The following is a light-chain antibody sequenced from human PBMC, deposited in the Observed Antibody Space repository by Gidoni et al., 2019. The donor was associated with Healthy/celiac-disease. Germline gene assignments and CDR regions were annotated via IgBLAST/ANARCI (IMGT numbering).Light chain of an antibody. V-gene: IGKV3-11*01. CDR1: QSVSSY. CDR3: QQRSNWPPIT. Sequence: EIVLTQSPATLSLSPGERATLSSRASQSVSSYLAWYQQKPGQAPRLLIYDASNRATGTPARFSGSGSGTDFTLTISSLEPEDFAVYYCQQRSNWPPITFXQXTRLXIK. J-gene: IGKJ5*01. CDR2: DAS.